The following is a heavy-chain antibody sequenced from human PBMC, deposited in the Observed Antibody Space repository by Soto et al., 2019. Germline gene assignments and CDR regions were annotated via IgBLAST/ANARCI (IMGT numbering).Heavy chain of an antibody. V-gene: IGHV1-18*01. CDR3: ARDRSVVTIDWFDP. CDR2: ISANNGNT. D-gene: IGHD2-21*02. J-gene: IGHJ5*02. Sequence: QVQLVQSGAEVKKPGASVKVSCKASGYSFTSYGISWVRQAPGQGLEWMGWISANNGNTNYAQKLQGRVTMTTDTSTSTAYMELRSLRSDDTTVYYCARDRSVVTIDWFDPWGQGTLVTVSS. CDR1: GYSFTSYG.